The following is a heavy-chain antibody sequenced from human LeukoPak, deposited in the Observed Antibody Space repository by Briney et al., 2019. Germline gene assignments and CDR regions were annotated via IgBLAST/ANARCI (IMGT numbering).Heavy chain of an antibody. V-gene: IGHV4-59*08. CDR1: GGSISSYY. CDR2: IYYSGST. J-gene: IGHJ3*02. D-gene: IGHD3-10*01. CDR3: ARGGRGAYAFDI. Sequence: PSETLSLTCTVSGGSISSYYWSWIRQPPGKGLEWIGYIYYSGSTNYNPSLKSRVTISVDTSKNQFSLKLSSVTAADTAVYYCARGGRGAYAFDIWGQGTMVTVSS.